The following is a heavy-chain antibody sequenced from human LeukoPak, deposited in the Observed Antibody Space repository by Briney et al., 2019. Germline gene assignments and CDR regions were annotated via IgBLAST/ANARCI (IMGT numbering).Heavy chain of an antibody. V-gene: IGHV3-23*01. CDR3: AKEPWEYGSSTSCPNWFDS. J-gene: IGHJ5*01. CDR2: ISASGGTT. Sequence: VGSLRLSCAASGFTFNNYAMSSVRQAPGKGLEWVSAISASGGTTYYADSVKGRFTISRDNSANTLFLKMNSLRAEDTAVYYCAKEPWEYGSSTSCPNWFDSWGQGTLVTVSS. D-gene: IGHD2-2*01. CDR1: GFTFNNYA.